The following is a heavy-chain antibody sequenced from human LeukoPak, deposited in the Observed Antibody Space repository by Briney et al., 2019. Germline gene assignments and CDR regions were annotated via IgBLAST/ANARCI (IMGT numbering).Heavy chain of an antibody. CDR1: GGSFSGYY. V-gene: IGHV4-34*01. J-gene: IGHJ4*02. Sequence: SETLSLTCAVYGGSFSGYYWSWIRQPPGKGLEWIGEINHSGGTNYNPSLKSRVTISVDTSKNQFSLKLSSVTAADTAVYYCATPDHYYDSSGYYYWGQGTLVTVSS. CDR3: ATPDHYYDSSGYYY. D-gene: IGHD3-22*01. CDR2: INHSGGT.